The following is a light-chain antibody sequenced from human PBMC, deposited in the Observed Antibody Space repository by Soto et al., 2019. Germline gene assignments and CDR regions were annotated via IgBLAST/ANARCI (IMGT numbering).Light chain of an antibody. CDR2: GAS. V-gene: IGKV3-15*01. Sequence: EIAMTQSPATLSVSPGERATLSCRASQSVSSSYLAWYQQKPGQAPRLIIYGASTRETGIPAGFSGSGSGTEFTLTISSLQSEDFAVYDCQQYNNWLVAFGQGTKVDIK. CDR3: QQYNNWLVA. J-gene: IGKJ1*01. CDR1: QSVSSSY.